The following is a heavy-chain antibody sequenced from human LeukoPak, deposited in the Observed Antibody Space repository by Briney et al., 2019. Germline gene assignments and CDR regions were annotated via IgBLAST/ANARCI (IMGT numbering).Heavy chain of an antibody. CDR3: ARGDLYGSGSSKAFDI. CDR1: GYSISSGYY. Sequence: SETLSLTCTVSGYSISSGYYWGWIRQPPGKGLEWIGYIYYSGSTNYNPSLKSRVTISVDTSKNQFSLKLSSVTAADTAVYYCARGDLYGSGSSKAFDIWGQGTMVTVSS. CDR2: IYYSGST. J-gene: IGHJ3*02. V-gene: IGHV4-61*01. D-gene: IGHD3-10*01.